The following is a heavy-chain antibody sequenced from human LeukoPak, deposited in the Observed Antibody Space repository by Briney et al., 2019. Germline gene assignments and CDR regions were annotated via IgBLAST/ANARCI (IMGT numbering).Heavy chain of an antibody. J-gene: IGHJ4*02. Sequence: PGGSLRLSCAASGFTFSGSAMHWARQASGKGLEWVGRIRSKANSYATAYAASVKGRFTISRDDSKNTAYLQMNSLKTEDTAVYYCAKDAQPLSYSSSWYGGFDYWGQGTLVTVSS. CDR3: AKDAQPLSYSSSWYGGFDY. CDR2: IRSKANSYAT. V-gene: IGHV3-73*01. CDR1: GFTFSGSA. D-gene: IGHD6-13*01.